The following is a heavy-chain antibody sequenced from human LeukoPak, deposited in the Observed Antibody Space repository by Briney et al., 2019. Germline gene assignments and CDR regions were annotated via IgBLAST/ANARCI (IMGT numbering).Heavy chain of an antibody. CDR2: INPNSGGT. Sequence: GASVKVSCKASGYTFTGYYMHWVRQAPGQGLEWMGWINPNSGGTNYAQKFQGRVTMTRDTSISTAYMELSRLRSDDTAVYYCARSPTYGAFYYMDVWGKGTTVTVSS. V-gene: IGHV1-2*02. CDR1: GYTFTGYY. J-gene: IGHJ6*03. D-gene: IGHD4-17*01. CDR3: ARSPTYGAFYYMDV.